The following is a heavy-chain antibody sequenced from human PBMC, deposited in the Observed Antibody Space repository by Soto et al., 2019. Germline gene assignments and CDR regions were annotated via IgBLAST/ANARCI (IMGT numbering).Heavy chain of an antibody. J-gene: IGHJ6*02. CDR3: ATLPLGSVVVAASSQGYYYGMDV. D-gene: IGHD2-15*01. CDR1: GYSFTIYW. Sequence: GESLKISCKGSGYSFTIYWISWVRQMPGKGLEWMGRIDPSDSYTNYSPSFQGHVTISADKSISTAYLQWSSLKASDTAMYYCATLPLGSVVVAASSQGYYYGMDVWGQGTTVTVSS. CDR2: IDPSDSYT. V-gene: IGHV5-10-1*01.